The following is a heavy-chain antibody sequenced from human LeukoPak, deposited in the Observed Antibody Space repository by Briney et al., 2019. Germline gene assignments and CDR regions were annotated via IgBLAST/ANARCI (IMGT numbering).Heavy chain of an antibody. D-gene: IGHD6-13*01. CDR1: GFTVSSSY. J-gene: IGHJ4*02. CDR3: ARLTPAAGRLYFVD. Sequence: GGSLRLSCAASGFTVSSSYMSWVRQAPGKGLEWVSTLYNTGNTYYANSVKGRFSISRDNSKNTLFLQMNSLRAEDTAVYYCARLTPAAGRLYFVDWGPGTLVTVSS. V-gene: IGHV3-53*01. CDR2: LYNTGNT.